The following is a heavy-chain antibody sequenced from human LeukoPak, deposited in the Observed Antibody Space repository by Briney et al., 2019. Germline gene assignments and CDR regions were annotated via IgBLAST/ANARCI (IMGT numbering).Heavy chain of an antibody. D-gene: IGHD6-13*01. CDR2: INHSGST. CDR3: ARRGVDPKRAAAGTFDY. CDR1: GGSFSGYY. J-gene: IGHJ4*02. V-gene: IGHV4-34*01. Sequence: PSETLSLTCAVYGGSFSGYYWSWIRQPPGKGLEWIGEINHSGSTNYNPSLKSRVTISVDTSKNQFSLKLSSVTAADTAVYYCARRGVDPKRAAAGTFDYWGQGTLVTVSS.